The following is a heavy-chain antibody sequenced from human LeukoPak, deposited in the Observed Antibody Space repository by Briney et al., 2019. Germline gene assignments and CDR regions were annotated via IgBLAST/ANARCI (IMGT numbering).Heavy chain of an antibody. CDR3: ARGLHLVWLGELLSDNWFDP. V-gene: IGHV1-2*02. J-gene: IGHJ5*02. CDR2: INPNTGGT. D-gene: IGHD3-10*01. CDR1: GYTFTGYY. Sequence: ASVKVSCKASGYTFTGYYMHWVRQAPGQGLEWMGWINPNTGGTNYAQKFQGRVTMTRDTSISTAYMELSRLRSDDTAVYYCARGLHLVWLGELLSDNWFDPWGQGTLVTVSS.